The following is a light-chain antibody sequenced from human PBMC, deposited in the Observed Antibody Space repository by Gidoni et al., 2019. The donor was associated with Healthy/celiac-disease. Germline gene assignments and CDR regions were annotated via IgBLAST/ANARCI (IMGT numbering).Light chain of an antibody. CDR3: QQSYSTLFT. Sequence: SVGDRVTITCRASQSVSSYLDWYQQKPGKAPKLLIYAASSLQSGIPSRFSGSGSGTDFTLTISSLQPEDFATYYCQQSYSTLFTFGPGTTVEIK. J-gene: IGKJ3*01. CDR2: AAS. V-gene: IGKV1-39*01. CDR1: QSVSSY.